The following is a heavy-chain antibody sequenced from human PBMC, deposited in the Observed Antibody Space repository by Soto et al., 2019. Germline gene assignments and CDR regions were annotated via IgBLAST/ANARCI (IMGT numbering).Heavy chain of an antibody. CDR2: IYYSGTT. V-gene: IGHV4-39*01. CDR3: ARHRPLTTIKGWFDP. D-gene: IGHD4-4*01. J-gene: IGHJ5*02. CDR1: GGSISATSYY. Sequence: QLQLQESGPGLVKPSETLSLTCTVSGGSISATSYYWAWIRQPPGKGLEWIGSIYYSGTTYFRPSLTSRVTISVDTSKNQFSLTLSSVTAADTAVYYCARHRPLTTIKGWFDPWGQGTLVTVSS.